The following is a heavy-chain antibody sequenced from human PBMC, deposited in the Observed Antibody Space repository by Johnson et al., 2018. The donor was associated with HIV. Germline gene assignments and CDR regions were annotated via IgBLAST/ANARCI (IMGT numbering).Heavy chain of an antibody. V-gene: IGHV3-53*01. CDR2: IYSGGSS. Sequence: EVQLVESGGGLIQPGGSLRLSCVASGFTVSSNYMSWVRQAPGKGLEWVSVIYSGGSSHYADSVKGRFTISRDNSKNTLYLQMNSLRVEDTAVYYCARNMREPYHDAFDIWGQGTMVTVSS. J-gene: IGHJ3*02. D-gene: IGHD1/OR15-1a*01. CDR1: GFTVSSNY. CDR3: ARNMREPYHDAFDI.